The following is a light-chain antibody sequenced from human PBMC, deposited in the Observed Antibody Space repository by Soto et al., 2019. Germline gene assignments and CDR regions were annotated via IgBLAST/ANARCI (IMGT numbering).Light chain of an antibody. Sequence: QSVLTQPASVSGSPGQSITISCTGTSSDVGGYNYVSWYQQYPGKAPKLMIYEVSNRPSGVSNRFSGSKSGNTASLTISGLQAEDEADYYCSSYTTSSTFFYVFXIGTKVTVL. V-gene: IGLV2-14*01. CDR2: EVS. CDR1: SSDVGGYNY. J-gene: IGLJ1*01. CDR3: SSYTTSSTFFYV.